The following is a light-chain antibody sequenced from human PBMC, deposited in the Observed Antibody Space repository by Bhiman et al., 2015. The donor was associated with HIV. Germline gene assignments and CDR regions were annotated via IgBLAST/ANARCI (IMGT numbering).Light chain of an antibody. CDR2: YDS. CDR1: NIGSKS. Sequence: SYELTQAPSVSVAPGKPASITCGGDNIGSKSVHWYQQKPGQAPVVVMFYDSDRPSGIPDRFSGSKSGNTATLTISRVEAGDEADYYCGTWDSSTLHAVFGGGTKLTVL. J-gene: IGLJ3*02. V-gene: IGLV3-21*04. CDR3: GTWDSSTLHAV.